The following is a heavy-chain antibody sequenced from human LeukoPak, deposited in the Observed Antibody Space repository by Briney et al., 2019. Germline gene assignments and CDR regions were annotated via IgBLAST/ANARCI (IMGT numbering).Heavy chain of an antibody. D-gene: IGHD5-24*01. J-gene: IGHJ4*02. CDR2: IYHSGST. CDR3: ARMLGYNYFDY. CDR1: GYSISSGYY. Sequence: SETLSLTXAVSGYSISSGYYWGWMRQPPGKGLEWIGSIYHSGSTYYNPSLKSRVTISVDTSKNQFSLKLSSVTAADTAVYYCARMLGYNYFDYWGQGTLVTVSS. V-gene: IGHV4-38-2*01.